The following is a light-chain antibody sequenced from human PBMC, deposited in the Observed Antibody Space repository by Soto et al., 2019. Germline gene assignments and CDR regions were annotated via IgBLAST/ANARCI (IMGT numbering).Light chain of an antibody. CDR2: AAS. J-gene: IGKJ2*01. CDR3: QQTFKTPHT. CDR1: QGIRND. V-gene: IGKV1-6*01. Sequence: IQMTQSPSSVSASVGDRVTITCRASQGIRNDLGWYQQKPGKAPKLLIYAASSLQSGVPSRFSGSGSGTDYTLTISSLQPADFATYYCQQTFKTPHTFGQGTKVDIK.